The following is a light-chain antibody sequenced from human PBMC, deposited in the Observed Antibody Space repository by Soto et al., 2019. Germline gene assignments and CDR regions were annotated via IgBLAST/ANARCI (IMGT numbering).Light chain of an antibody. J-gene: IGLJ1*01. Sequence: QSALAQPASVSGSPGQSITISCTGTSSDVGVYSSVSWYQQHPHRAPQVIIYKGTQRPSGFSNRFSGSTSGNAASLTTSALQAAAEPDYFFSSCAHESPVVVASGTTLTVL. CDR1: SSDVGVYSS. CDR2: KGT. V-gene: IGLV2-23*01. CDR3: SSCAHESPVV.